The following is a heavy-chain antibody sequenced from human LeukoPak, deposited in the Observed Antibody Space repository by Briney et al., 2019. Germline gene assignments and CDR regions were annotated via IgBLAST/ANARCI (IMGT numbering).Heavy chain of an antibody. Sequence: PSETLSLTCSVSGGSISSSDYYWGWIRQPPGKGLEWIGSVFYDGSTFYSPSLKSRLTMSVDTSKNQFSLKLRSVTAADTAIYFCARVNEVPGTTETYFFDYWGQGTLVTVSS. CDR3: ARVNEVPGTTETYFFDY. J-gene: IGHJ4*02. CDR1: GGSISSSDYY. CDR2: VFYDGST. D-gene: IGHD4-17*01. V-gene: IGHV4-39*07.